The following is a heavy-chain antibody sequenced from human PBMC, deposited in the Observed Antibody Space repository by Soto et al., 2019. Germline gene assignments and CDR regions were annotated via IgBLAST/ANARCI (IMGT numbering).Heavy chain of an antibody. CDR3: AEWARYCSGAECRA. CDR2: IRGSGTIT. D-gene: IGHD2-15*01. J-gene: IGHJ5*02. CDR1: GFPFSSRA. V-gene: IGHV3-23*01. Sequence: EVQLLESGGGLVQPGGSLRLSCAASGFPFSSRARSWVRQAPGTGLEWVSAIRGSGTITYYADSVKGRFTISRDTSKNTLYLQMTSLRADDTAVYYCAEWARYCSGAECRAWGQGTLVTVSS.